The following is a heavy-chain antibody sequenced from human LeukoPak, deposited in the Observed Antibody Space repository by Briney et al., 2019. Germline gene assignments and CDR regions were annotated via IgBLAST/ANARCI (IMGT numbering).Heavy chain of an antibody. CDR2: ISSSGSNI. CDR1: GFTFSADS. CDR3: ASTQTFDY. V-gene: IGHV3-48*04. Sequence: GGSLRLSCAASGFTFSADSMNWVRQAPGKGLEWVSYISSSGSNIDYADSVKGRFTISRDNAKNSLFLQMNSLRVEDTAVYYCASTQTFDYWGQGTLVTVSS. J-gene: IGHJ4*02.